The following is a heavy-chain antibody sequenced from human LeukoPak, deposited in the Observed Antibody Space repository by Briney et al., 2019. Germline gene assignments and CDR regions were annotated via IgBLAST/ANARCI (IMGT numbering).Heavy chain of an antibody. V-gene: IGHV4-39*07. CDR1: GGSISSSRYY. J-gene: IGHJ5*02. CDR2: IYYTGST. D-gene: IGHD6-19*01. Sequence: SETLSLTCTVSGGSISSSRYYWGWVRQPPGKGLDWIGGIYYTGSTYYNPSLKSRVTISIDTSKNQFSLHLTSVTAADTAVYYCARDSSSGSFWFDPWGQGTLVTVSS. CDR3: ARDSSSGSFWFDP.